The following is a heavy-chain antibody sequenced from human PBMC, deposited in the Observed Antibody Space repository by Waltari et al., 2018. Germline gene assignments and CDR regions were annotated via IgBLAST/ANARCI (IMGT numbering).Heavy chain of an antibody. Sequence: QVQLVESGGGLVKPGGSLRLSCVASGFTLRDHYMRWIRQAPGKGLEWVSYISSGGITMYYADSVKGRFIISRDNGKNALYLQMNSLRAEDTAVYHCAREITGGSDYWGQGTLVTVSS. D-gene: IGHD6-25*01. CDR1: GFTLRDHY. V-gene: IGHV3-11*01. CDR2: ISSGGITM. J-gene: IGHJ4*02. CDR3: AREITGGSDY.